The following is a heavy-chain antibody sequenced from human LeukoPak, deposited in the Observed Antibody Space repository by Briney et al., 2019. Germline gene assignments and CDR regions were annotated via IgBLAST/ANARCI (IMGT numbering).Heavy chain of an antibody. V-gene: IGHV3-30*18. Sequence: GGSLRLSCAASGFTFSSYGMHWVRQAPGKGLEWVAVISYDGSNKYYADSVKGRFTISRDNSKNTLYLQMNSLRAEDTAVYYCAKNRGDTAMVKGVDYWGQGTLVIVSS. CDR2: ISYDGSNK. CDR3: AKNRGDTAMVKGVDY. J-gene: IGHJ4*02. CDR1: GFTFSSYG. D-gene: IGHD5-18*01.